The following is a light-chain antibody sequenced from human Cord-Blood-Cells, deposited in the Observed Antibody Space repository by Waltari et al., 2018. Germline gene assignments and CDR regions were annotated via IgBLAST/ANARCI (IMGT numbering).Light chain of an antibody. V-gene: IGLV2-14*01. J-gene: IGLJ2*01. CDR3: SSYTSSSRV. CDR2: DVS. CDR1: SSDVGGYNY. Sequence: QSALTQPASVSGSPGQSITISCTGTSSDVGGYNYVSLYQQHPGEAPKLMIYDVSNRPSGVSSRVSGSKTGNPASLTISGLQAEDEAEYYGSSYTSSSRVFGGGTKLTVL.